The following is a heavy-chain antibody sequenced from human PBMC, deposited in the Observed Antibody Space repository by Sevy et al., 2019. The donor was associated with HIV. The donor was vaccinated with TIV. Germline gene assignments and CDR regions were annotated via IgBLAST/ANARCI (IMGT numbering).Heavy chain of an antibody. CDR1: GFTFSNYW. Sequence: GGSLRLACAASGFTFSNYWMHWVRQAPGKGLVWVSRIKTDGSSRDSADSVKGRFFISRDNAKNLVYLQMDSLRAEDTAVYYCDREGDTVLVPTAVDAFDFWGQGTMVTVSS. CDR3: DREGDTVLVPTAVDAFDF. V-gene: IGHV3-74*01. J-gene: IGHJ3*01. D-gene: IGHD2-2*01. CDR2: IKTDGSSR.